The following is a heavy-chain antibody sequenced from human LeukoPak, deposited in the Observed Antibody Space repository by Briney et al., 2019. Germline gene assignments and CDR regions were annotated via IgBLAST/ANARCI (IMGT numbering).Heavy chain of an antibody. CDR3: PTSADSSGND. J-gene: IGHJ4*02. D-gene: IGHD3-22*01. V-gene: IGHV3-7*03. CDR1: GFTFSNYW. CDR2: IKGDGSYK. Sequence: GGSLRLSCAASGFTFSNYWMSWVRQAPGKGLEWVANIKGDGSYKYYVDSVKGRFTISRDNAKSSVYLQMNTLRAEDTAVYYCPTSADSSGNDWGQGTLVTVSS.